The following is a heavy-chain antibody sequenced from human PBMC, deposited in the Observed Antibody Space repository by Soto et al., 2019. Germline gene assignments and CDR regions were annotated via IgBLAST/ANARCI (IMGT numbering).Heavy chain of an antibody. CDR2: IYSGGST. J-gene: IGHJ6*02. Sequence: PGGSLRLSCAASGFTVSSNYMSWVRQAPGKGLEWVSVIYSGGSTYYADSAKGRFTISRDNSKNTLYLQMNSLRAEDTAVYYCARELSYYYGSGTQHTQTNSYYYGMDVWGQGTTVTVSS. D-gene: IGHD3-10*01. CDR1: GFTVSSNY. CDR3: ARELSYYYGSGTQHTQTNSYYYGMDV. V-gene: IGHV3-53*01.